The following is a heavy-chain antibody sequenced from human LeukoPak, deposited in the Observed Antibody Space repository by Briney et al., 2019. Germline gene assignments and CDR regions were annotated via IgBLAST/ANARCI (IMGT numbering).Heavy chain of an antibody. D-gene: IGHD6-13*01. CDR2: INPNSGGT. V-gene: IGHV1-2*02. CDR3: ARVSYSSSWYWAGMYYYYYMDV. Sequence: ASVKVSCKASGYTFTGYYMHWVRQAPGQGLEWMGWINPNSGGTNYAQKFQGRVTMTRYTSISTAYMELSRLRSDDTAVYYCARVSYSSSWYWAGMYYYYYMDVWGKGTTVTISS. CDR1: GYTFTGYY. J-gene: IGHJ6*03.